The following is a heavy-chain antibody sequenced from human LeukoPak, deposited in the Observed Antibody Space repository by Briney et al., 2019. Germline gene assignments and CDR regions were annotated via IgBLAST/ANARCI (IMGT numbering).Heavy chain of an antibody. D-gene: IGHD3-10*01. V-gene: IGHV1-24*01. CDR3: ARVPWYYGSGDYYFDY. CDR2: FDPEDGET. J-gene: IGHJ4*02. Sequence: ASVKVSCKVSGYTLTELSMHWVRQAPGKGLEWMGGFDPEDGETIYAQKFQGRVTMTEDTSTDTAYMELSSLRSDDTAVYYCARVPWYYGSGDYYFDYWGQGTLVTVSS. CDR1: GYTLTELS.